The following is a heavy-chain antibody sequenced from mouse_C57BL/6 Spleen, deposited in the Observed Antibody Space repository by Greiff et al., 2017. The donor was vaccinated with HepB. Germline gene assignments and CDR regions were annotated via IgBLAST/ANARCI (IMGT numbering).Heavy chain of an antibody. CDR2: ISYDGSN. J-gene: IGHJ2*01. Sequence: DVQLVESGPGLVKPSQSLSLTCSVTGYSITSGYYWNWIRQFPGNKLEWMGYISYDGSNNYNPSLKNRISITRDTSKNQFFLKLNSVTTEDTATYYCAREGYYFDYWGQGTTLTVSS. CDR1: GYSITSGYY. CDR3: AREGYYFDY. V-gene: IGHV3-6*01.